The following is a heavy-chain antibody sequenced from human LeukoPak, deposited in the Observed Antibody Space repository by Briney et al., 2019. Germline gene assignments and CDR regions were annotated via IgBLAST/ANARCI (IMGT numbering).Heavy chain of an antibody. Sequence: GGSLRLSCGASGFTFSSYAMSWVRQAPGKGLEWVSGISGSGDRRNYADSVKGRFTISRDISKNTLYLQMNSLRAEDTAVYYCAKGPKQLLVGSRGYYFDCWGQGTLVTVSS. J-gene: IGHJ4*02. CDR1: GFTFSSYA. D-gene: IGHD6-13*01. V-gene: IGHV3-23*01. CDR2: ISGSGDRR. CDR3: AKGPKQLLVGSRGYYFDC.